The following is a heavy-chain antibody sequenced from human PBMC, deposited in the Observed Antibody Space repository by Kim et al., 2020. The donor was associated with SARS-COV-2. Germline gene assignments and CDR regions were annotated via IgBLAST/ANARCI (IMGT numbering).Heavy chain of an antibody. CDR3: RKAPARGSIFDQ. Sequence: GGSLRLSCVVSGVSFSNCAMSWVRQAPGKGLEWVARIGVGGDGIVYADSVRGRFTISEDNSENTVYLQMNSLRADDTAVYFSRKAPARGSIFDQWGQGTLVSVSS. CDR1: GVSFSNCA. V-gene: IGHV3-23*01. CDR2: IGVGGDGI. J-gene: IGHJ5*02. D-gene: IGHD3-10*01.